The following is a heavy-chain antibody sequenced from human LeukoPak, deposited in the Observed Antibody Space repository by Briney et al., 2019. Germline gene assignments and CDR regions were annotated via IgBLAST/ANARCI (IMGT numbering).Heavy chain of an antibody. V-gene: IGHV5-51*01. J-gene: IGHJ4*02. CDR2: IYPGDSDT. CDR3: ARLLRNIAAAVYFFDY. D-gene: IGHD6-13*01. Sequence: GESLKISCKGSGYNFTIYWIGWVRQMPGKGLEWMGIIYPGDSDTRYSPSFQGQVTISADKSISTAYLQWSSLKASDTAMYYCARLLRNIAAAVYFFDYWGQGTLVTVSS. CDR1: GYNFTIYW.